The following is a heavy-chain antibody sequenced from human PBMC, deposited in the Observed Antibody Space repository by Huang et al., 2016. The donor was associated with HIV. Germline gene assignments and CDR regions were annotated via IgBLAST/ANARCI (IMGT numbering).Heavy chain of an antibody. CDR3: ARGDSSNLDP. CDR2: INPNSGCT. V-gene: IGHV1-2*02. J-gene: IGHJ5*02. Sequence: QVQLVQSGAEVKKPGGSGNVSCKASGYTFTGYYMHWVRQAPGQGREWMGWINPNSGCTNYAQKFQGRVTMTRDTSISTAYMELSRLRSDDTAVYYCARGDSSNLDPWGQGTLVTVSS. D-gene: IGHD6-13*01. CDR1: GYTFTGYY.